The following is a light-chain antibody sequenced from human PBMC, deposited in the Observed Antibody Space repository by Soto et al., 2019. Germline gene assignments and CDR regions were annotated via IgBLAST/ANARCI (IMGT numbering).Light chain of an antibody. Sequence: DIQMTQSPSSLSASVGDRVIITCRASQTISSHLNWYQQKPGKAPNLLIYAASTLQSGVQSRFSGSGSGTDFTLTISSLQPEDFATYFCQHGYSTPLTFGGGTKVDI. CDR1: QTISSH. CDR2: AAS. J-gene: IGKJ4*01. CDR3: QHGYSTPLT. V-gene: IGKV1-39*01.